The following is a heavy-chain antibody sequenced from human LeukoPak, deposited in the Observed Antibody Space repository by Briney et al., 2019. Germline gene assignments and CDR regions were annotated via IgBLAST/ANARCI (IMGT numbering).Heavy chain of an antibody. J-gene: IGHJ6*03. D-gene: IGHD3-10*01. CDR1: GFSFLSYG. CDR3: ARLYGSGSYYYYYYYYYMDV. CDR2: ISSSGSTI. V-gene: IGHV3-48*03. Sequence: GGSLRLSCAASGFSFLSYGMHWVRQAPGKGLEWVSYISSSGSTIYYADSVKGRFTISRDNAKNSLYLQMNSLRAEDTAVYYCARLYGSGSYYYYYYYYYMDVWGKGTTVTISS.